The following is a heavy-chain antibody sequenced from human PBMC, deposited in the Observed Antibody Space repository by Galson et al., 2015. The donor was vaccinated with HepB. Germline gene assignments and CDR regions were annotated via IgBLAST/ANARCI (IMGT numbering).Heavy chain of an antibody. CDR2: IWSDGSNE. CDR1: NFTFKNYG. D-gene: IGHD1-7*01. V-gene: IGHV3-33*01. CDR3: AREGGWTYCFDY. Sequence: SLRLSCAASNFTFKNYGMHWVRQAPGKGLEWVAVIWSDGSNEFFADSVKGRFSISRDNSKNTMYLDMNSLRAEDTAMYYCAREGGWTYCFDYWGQGTQVTVSS. J-gene: IGHJ4*02.